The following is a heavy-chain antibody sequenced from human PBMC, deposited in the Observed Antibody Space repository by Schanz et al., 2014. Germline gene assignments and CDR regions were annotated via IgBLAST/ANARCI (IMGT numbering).Heavy chain of an antibody. CDR1: GYTFTDYP. CDR2: INTASGNT. J-gene: IGHJ4*02. CDR3: AKVAEERPHINNWGGDYFDF. V-gene: IGHV1-3*04. Sequence: QVQLVQSGAEVKKPGASVTVSCKASGYTFTDYPINWVRQAPGRRLEWMGWINTASGNTRYSEAFQGRVTMTRDTSATTAYMELSSLTSEDTAVYYCAKVAEERPHINNWGGDYFDFWGQGTLVNVSS. D-gene: IGHD3-16*01.